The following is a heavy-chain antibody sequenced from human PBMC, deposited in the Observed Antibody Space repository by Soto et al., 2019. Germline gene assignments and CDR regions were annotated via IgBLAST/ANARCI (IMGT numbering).Heavy chain of an antibody. CDR1: GFTFSDHY. V-gene: IGHV3-72*01. CDR2: IRNKVNSYST. J-gene: IGHJ4*02. CDR3: ARGNLYYFDY. Sequence: EVQLVESGGGLVQPGGSLRLSCAASGFTFSDHYMDWVRQAPGKGLEWVGRIRNKVNSYSTEYAASVKGRFTISRDDSKNSLYLQLNSLKTEDTAVYYCARGNLYYFDYWGQGTLVTVSS.